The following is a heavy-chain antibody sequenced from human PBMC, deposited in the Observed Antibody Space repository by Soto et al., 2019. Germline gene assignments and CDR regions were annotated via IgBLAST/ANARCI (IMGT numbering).Heavy chain of an antibody. CDR3: ARQRGGYYDSSSNLYYFDY. CDR1: GGSISSNSYY. CDR2: IYYSGNT. V-gene: IGHV4-39*01. Sequence: SETLSLTCTVSGGSISSNSYYWGWIRQPPGKGLEWIGSIYYSGNTYYNPSLKSRVTISVDTSKNQFSVNLSSVTAADTAVYYCARQRGGYYDSSSNLYYFDYWGQGTLVTVSS. D-gene: IGHD3-22*01. J-gene: IGHJ4*02.